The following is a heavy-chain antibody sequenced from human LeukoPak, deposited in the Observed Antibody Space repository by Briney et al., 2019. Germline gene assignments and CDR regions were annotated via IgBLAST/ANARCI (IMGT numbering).Heavy chain of an antibody. CDR1: GGSFSGYY. CDR2: INHSGST. D-gene: IGHD1-1*01. CDR3: ARDGFKTTGTEYYFDY. J-gene: IGHJ4*02. Sequence: SETLSLTCAVYGGSFSGYYWSWIRQPPGKGLEWIGEINHSGSTNYNPSLKSRVTISVDTSKNQFSLKLSSVTAADTAVYYCARDGFKTTGTEYYFDYWGQGTLVTVSS. V-gene: IGHV4-34*01.